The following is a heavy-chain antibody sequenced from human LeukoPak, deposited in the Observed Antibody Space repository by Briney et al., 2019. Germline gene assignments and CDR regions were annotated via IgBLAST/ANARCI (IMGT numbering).Heavy chain of an antibody. J-gene: IGHJ4*02. V-gene: IGHV1-2*06. D-gene: IGHD1-26*01. CDR2: INLNSGAT. CDR1: GFTFTDYY. CDR3: ARIYGWTTSGTYELTDY. Sequence: ASVKVSCKASGFTFTDYYIHWVRQAPGQGLEWMGRINLNSGATNCAQKFQDKVTMTRDTSITTAYMELRSLTSDDMAIYYCARIYGWTTSGTYELTDYWGQGTLVTVSS.